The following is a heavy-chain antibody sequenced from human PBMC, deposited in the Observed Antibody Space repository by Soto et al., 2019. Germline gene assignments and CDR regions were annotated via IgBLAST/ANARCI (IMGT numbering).Heavy chain of an antibody. D-gene: IGHD3-9*01. Sequence: EVQLLESGGGLVQPGGSLRLSCAASGFTFSSYAMSWVRQAPGKGLEWVSAISGSGGSTYYADSVKGRFTISRDNSKNTLYLQMNSMRAADTAVYYCAKANRYYDILTGYSKPFDYWGQGTLVTVSS. CDR1: GFTFSSYA. CDR3: AKANRYYDILTGYSKPFDY. J-gene: IGHJ4*02. V-gene: IGHV3-23*01. CDR2: ISGSGGST.